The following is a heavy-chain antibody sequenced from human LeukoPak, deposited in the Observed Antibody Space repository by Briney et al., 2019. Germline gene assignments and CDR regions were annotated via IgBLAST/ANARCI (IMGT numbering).Heavy chain of an antibody. Sequence: PSETLSLTCTVSGGSISSGDYYWSWIRQPPGKGLEWIGYIYYSGSTYYNPSLKSRVTISADTSKNQFSLKLSSVTAADTAVYYCARGGITIFAFDIWGQGTMVTVSS. CDR3: ARGGITIFAFDI. J-gene: IGHJ3*02. V-gene: IGHV4-30-4*01. D-gene: IGHD3-9*01. CDR1: GGSISSGDYY. CDR2: IYYSGST.